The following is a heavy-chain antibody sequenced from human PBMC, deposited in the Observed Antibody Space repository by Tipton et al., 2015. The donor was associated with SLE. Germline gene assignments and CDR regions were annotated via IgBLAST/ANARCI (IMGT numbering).Heavy chain of an antibody. D-gene: IGHD6-19*01. Sequence: TLSLTCAVYGGSFSGYYWSWIRQPPGKGLEWVGEINHSGSTNYNPSLKSRVTISVDTAKNQFSLKLSSVTAADTAVYYCARGPTPPFGSGWYSFDYWGQGTLVTVSS. CDR3: ARGPTPPFGSGWYSFDY. CDR2: INHSGST. J-gene: IGHJ4*02. CDR1: GGSFSGYY. V-gene: IGHV4-34*01.